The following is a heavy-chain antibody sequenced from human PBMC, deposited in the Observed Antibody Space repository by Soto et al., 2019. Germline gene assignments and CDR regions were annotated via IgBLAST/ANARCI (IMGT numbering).Heavy chain of an antibody. CDR2: IRSKANSYAT. CDR3: SRLVGATSSFDY. V-gene: IGHV3-73*01. CDR1: GYTFSGSA. J-gene: IGHJ4*02. Sequence: GGSLRLCCAASGYTFSGSAMHWVRQASGKGLEWVGRIRSKANSYATAYAASVKGRFTISRDDSKNTAYLQMNSLKTEDTAVYYCSRLVGATSSFDYWGQGTLVTVSS. D-gene: IGHD1-26*01.